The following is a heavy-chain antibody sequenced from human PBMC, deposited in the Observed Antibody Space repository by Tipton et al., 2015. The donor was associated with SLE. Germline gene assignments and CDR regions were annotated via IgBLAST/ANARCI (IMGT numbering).Heavy chain of an antibody. J-gene: IGHJ4*02. CDR1: GGSISSGSYY. Sequence: TLSLTCTVSGGSISSGSYYWSWIRQPAGKGLEWIGYIYNSGGTDYNPSLKSRVTIPADTSKNHFSLNLSSVTAADTAVYYWSRGGVGGYDYFDYWCQGALVTVSS. CDR3: SRGGVGGYDYFDY. V-gene: IGHV4-31*03. CDR2: IYNSGGT. D-gene: IGHD5-12*01.